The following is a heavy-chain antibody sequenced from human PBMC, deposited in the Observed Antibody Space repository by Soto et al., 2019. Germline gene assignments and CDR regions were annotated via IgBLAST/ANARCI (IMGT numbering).Heavy chain of an antibody. J-gene: IGHJ6*02. CDR2: ISYDGSNK. CDR3: AKDRDSSGWFSGYYYGVDV. D-gene: IGHD6-19*01. Sequence: QVQLVESGGGVVQPGRSLRLSYAASGFTFSSYGMHWVRQAPGKGLEWVALISYDGSNKYYADSVKGRFTISRDNSKNTLSLQVSSLRPEDTAVYYCAKDRDSSGWFSGYYYGVDVWGQGTTVTVSS. V-gene: IGHV3-30*18. CDR1: GFTFSSYG.